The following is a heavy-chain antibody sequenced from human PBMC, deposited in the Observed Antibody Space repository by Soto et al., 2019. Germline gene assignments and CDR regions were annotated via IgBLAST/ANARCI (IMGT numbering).Heavy chain of an antibody. CDR1: GFTFISSF. Sequence: LRLSCVASGFTFISSFMGWIRQAPGKGLEWVANINQDGGVTYYVDSVEGRFTISRDNTKDSLYLQMNSLRGEDTAIYYCARYYRGSGRYFFDYWGQGTPVTVSS. D-gene: IGHD6-19*01. J-gene: IGHJ4*02. CDR3: ARYYRGSGRYFFDY. V-gene: IGHV3-7*03. CDR2: INQDGGVT.